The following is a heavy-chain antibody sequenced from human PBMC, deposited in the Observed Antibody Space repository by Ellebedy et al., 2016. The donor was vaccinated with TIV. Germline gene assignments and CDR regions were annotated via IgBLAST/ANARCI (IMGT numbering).Heavy chain of an antibody. CDR2: ISGSDSST. Sequence: GESLKISXVASGFTFSSYAMSWVRQAPGKGLEWVSTISGSDSSTYYADSVKGRFTISRDNSKNTLYLQMNSLRAEDTAVYYCARDYFWGSGSYYPDYWGQGTLVTVSS. CDR3: ARDYFWGSGSYYPDY. CDR1: GFTFSSYA. J-gene: IGHJ4*02. V-gene: IGHV3-23*01. D-gene: IGHD3-10*01.